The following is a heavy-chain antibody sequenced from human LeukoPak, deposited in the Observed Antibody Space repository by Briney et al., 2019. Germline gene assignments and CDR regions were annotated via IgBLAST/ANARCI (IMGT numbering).Heavy chain of an antibody. D-gene: IGHD3-22*01. CDR1: GFTFSSYA. V-gene: IGHV3-23*01. CDR2: ICRSGGST. CDR3: AKDWTKYYYDSSGYSLDWFDP. Sequence: GGSLRLSCAASGFTFSSYAMSWVRQAPGKGLEWVSAICRSGGSTYYADSVKGRFTISRDNSKNTLYLQMNSLRAEDTAVYYCAKDWTKYYYDSSGYSLDWFDPWGQGTLVTVSS. J-gene: IGHJ5*02.